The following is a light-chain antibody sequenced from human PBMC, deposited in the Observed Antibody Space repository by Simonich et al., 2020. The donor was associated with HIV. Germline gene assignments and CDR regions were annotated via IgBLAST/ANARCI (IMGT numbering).Light chain of an antibody. CDR3: QQYGSSPYT. CDR1: QSVSSSY. J-gene: IGKJ2*01. CDR2: VAS. V-gene: IGKV3-20*01. Sequence: EIVLTQSPATLSLSPGERATLFCRASQSVSSSYLAWYQQKPGQAPRLLIYVASSRATGLPDRFSGSGSGTDFTLTISRLEPEDFAVYYCQQYGSSPYTFGQGTKLEIK.